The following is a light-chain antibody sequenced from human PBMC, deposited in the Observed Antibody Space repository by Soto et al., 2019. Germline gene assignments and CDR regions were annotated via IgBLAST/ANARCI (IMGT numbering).Light chain of an antibody. J-gene: IGKJ1*01. CDR2: DAS. V-gene: IGKV3-11*01. Sequence: EIVLTQSPATLSLSPGEIATLSCSASQSVSSYLACYQQKPGQAPRLLIYDASNSATGIPARFSGSGSGTDFTLTISSLEPEDLAVYYCQQRSNWPRTFGQGTKVDIK. CDR1: QSVSSY. CDR3: QQRSNWPRT.